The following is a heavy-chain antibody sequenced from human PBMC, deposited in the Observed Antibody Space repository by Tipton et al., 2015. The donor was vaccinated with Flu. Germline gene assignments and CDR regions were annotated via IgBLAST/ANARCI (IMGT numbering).Heavy chain of an antibody. CDR2: IYSSGST. Sequence: SLTCTVSGGSISNYYWSWIRQPAGKGLEWIGRIYSSGSTNYNPSLKSRVTMSVDTSRNQFSLRLTSVTAADTAVYYCAKGPYSGDWYRFNYWGQGTLVTVSS. J-gene: IGHJ4*02. D-gene: IGHD6-19*01. CDR3: AKGPYSGDWYRFNY. V-gene: IGHV4-4*07. CDR1: GGSISNYY.